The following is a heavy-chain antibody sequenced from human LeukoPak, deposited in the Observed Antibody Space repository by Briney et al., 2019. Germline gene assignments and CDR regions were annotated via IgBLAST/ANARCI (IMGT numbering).Heavy chain of an antibody. D-gene: IGHD3-22*01. V-gene: IGHV1-18*01. CDR3: AGIASDYYDSSGLGPLSHFVY. CDR1: GYTFTIYG. CDR2: ISAYNGNT. Sequence: ASVKVSCKASGYTFTIYGISWVRQAPGQGLEWMGWISAYNGNTNYAQKLQGRVTMTTDTSTSTAYMELRSLRSDDTAVYYCAGIASDYYDSSGLGPLSHFVYWGQGTLVTVSS. J-gene: IGHJ4*02.